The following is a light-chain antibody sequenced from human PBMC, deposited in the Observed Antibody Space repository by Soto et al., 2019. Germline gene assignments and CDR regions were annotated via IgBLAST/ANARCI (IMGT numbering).Light chain of an antibody. CDR2: AVS. Sequence: QSAPTQPASVSGSPGQSITISCTGTSSDVGGHNDVSWYQQHPGKAPKLLIYAVSNRPSGVSNRFSGSKSGNTASLTISGLQAEDEADYYCSSYTSDITPYVFGTGTKVTVL. V-gene: IGLV2-14*01. CDR3: SSYTSDITPYV. J-gene: IGLJ1*01. CDR1: SSDVGGHND.